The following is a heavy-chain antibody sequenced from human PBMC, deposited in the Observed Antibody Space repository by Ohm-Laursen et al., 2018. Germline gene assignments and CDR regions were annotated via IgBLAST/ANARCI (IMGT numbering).Heavy chain of an antibody. Sequence: SDTLSLTCTVSGGSVSSDSYYWSWIRQPPGKGLEWIGYIYYSGSTSYNPSLKSRVTISLDTSKNQFSLKLNSVTAADTAVYYCARGYFYDNSGYPDSFDYWGQGTLVTVSS. J-gene: IGHJ4*02. CDR3: ARGYFYDNSGYPDSFDY. CDR1: GGSVSSDSYY. V-gene: IGHV4-61*01. D-gene: IGHD3-22*01. CDR2: IYYSGST.